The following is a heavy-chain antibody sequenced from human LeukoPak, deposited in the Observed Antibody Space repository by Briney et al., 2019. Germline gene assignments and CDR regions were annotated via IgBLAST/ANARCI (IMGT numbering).Heavy chain of an antibody. D-gene: IGHD6-13*01. CDR3: ATLAAAGTNY. J-gene: IGHJ4*02. CDR1: GFTFSRYW. Sequence: GGSLRLSCAASGFTFSRYWMHWVRQAPGKGLVWVSRADYDGSDTSYADSVRGRFTISRDNAKNTLYLQMNSPSAEDTAVYYCATLAAAGTNYWGQGTLVTVSS. V-gene: IGHV3-74*01. CDR2: ADYDGSDT.